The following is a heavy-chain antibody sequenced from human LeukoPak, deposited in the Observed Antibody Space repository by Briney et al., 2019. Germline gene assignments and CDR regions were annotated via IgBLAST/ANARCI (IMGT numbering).Heavy chain of an antibody. CDR3: GRRPTGSSPVYLRYFDL. D-gene: IGHD6-6*01. V-gene: IGHV5-51*01. J-gene: IGHJ2*01. CDR2: IHPGDSDT. CDR1: GYNFATSW. Sequence: GESLKISCQGIGYNFATSWIAWVRQMPGKGLEWMGMIHPGDSDTRYSPSFQGQVTVSVDKSTSTAYLQWSSLRASDTAIYYCGRRPTGSSPVYLRYFDLWGRGTLVTVSS.